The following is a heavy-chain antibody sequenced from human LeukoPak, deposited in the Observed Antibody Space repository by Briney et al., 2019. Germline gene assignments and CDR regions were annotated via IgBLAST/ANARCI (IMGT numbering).Heavy chain of an antibody. CDR3: ARAQGAMTTGRAFDI. J-gene: IGHJ3*02. D-gene: IGHD4-17*01. Sequence: GGSLRLSCAASGFTFSDYYMSWIRQAPGKGLEWVSYSSSSGSIIYYADSVKGRFTIFRDNAKNSLYLQMNSLRAEDTAVYYCARAQGAMTTGRAFDIWGQGTMVTVSS. CDR2: SSSSGSII. CDR1: GFTFSDYY. V-gene: IGHV3-11*01.